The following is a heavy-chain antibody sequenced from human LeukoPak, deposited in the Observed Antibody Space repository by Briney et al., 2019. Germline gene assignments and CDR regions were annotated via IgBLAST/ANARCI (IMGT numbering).Heavy chain of an antibody. Sequence: GGSLRLSCAASGFTFSSYSMNWVRQAPGKGLEWVSSISSSSTYADSVKGRFTISRDSAKDSLYLQMNSLRVEDTAVYYCARDYGYEIDYWGQGTLVTVSS. CDR2: ISSSST. CDR3: ARDYGYEIDY. D-gene: IGHD5-24*01. V-gene: IGHV3-21*01. CDR1: GFTFSSYS. J-gene: IGHJ4*02.